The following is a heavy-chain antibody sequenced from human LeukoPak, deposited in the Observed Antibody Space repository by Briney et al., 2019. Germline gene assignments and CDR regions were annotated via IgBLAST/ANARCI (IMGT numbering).Heavy chain of an antibody. D-gene: IGHD3-10*01. V-gene: IGHV3-74*01. Sequence: GSPKLSFAASGFPFSKYWMHRVRQAPGKGLVWVSRINSDGSSTSYADSVKGRFTISRDNAKNTLYLQMNSLRAEDTAVYYCVSSQTGNWFDPWGQGTLVTVSS. J-gene: IGHJ5*02. CDR2: INSDGSST. CDR1: GFPFSKYW. CDR3: VSSQTGNWFDP.